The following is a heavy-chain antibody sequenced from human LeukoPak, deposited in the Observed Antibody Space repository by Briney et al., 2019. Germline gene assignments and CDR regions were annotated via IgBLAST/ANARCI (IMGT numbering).Heavy chain of an antibody. CDR1: GFTFSSYG. V-gene: IGHV3-30*18. J-gene: IGHJ4*02. CDR2: ISYGGSNK. Sequence: PGGSLRRSCAASGFTFSSYGMHWVRQAPGKGLEWVAVISYGGSNKYYADSVKGRFTISRDNSKNTLYLQMNSLRAEDTAVYYCAKESRAISSWYVATGNYFDYWGQGTLVTVSS. D-gene: IGHD6-13*01. CDR3: AKESRAISSWYVATGNYFDY.